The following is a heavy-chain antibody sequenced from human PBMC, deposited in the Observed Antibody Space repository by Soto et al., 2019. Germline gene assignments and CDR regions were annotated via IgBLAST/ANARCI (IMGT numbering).Heavy chain of an antibody. CDR1: GGSISNYY. V-gene: IGHV4-59*12. Sequence: SETLSLTCTVSGGSISNYYWTWIRQPPGKGLEWIGYIYYSGSTNYNPSLKSRVTISVDTSKNQFSLKLSSVTAADTAVYYCASFKVNDRELDYWGQGTLVTVSS. J-gene: IGHJ4*02. CDR2: IYYSGST. D-gene: IGHD1-1*01. CDR3: ASFKVNDRELDY.